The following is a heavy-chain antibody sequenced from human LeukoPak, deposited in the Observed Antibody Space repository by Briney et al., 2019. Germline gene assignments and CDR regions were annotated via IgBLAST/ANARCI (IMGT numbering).Heavy chain of an antibody. CDR1: GYTFTGYY. V-gene: IGHV1-2*02. CDR2: INPNSGGT. Sequence: ASVKVSCKASGYTFTGYYMHWVRQAPGQGLEWMGWINPNSGGTNYAQKFQGRVTMTRDTSISTAYMELSRLRSDDTAVYYCARLPIMIFGVVNRDYWGQGTLVTVSS. D-gene: IGHD3-3*01. CDR3: ARLPIMIFGVVNRDY. J-gene: IGHJ4*02.